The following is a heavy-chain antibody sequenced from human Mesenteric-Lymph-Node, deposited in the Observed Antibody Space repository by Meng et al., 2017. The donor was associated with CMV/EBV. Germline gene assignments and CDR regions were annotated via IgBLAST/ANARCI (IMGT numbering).Heavy chain of an antibody. D-gene: IGHD3-3*01. CDR1: GGTFSSYA. J-gene: IGHJ4*01. V-gene: IGHV1-69*10. CDR2: IIPLLDST. CDR3: ARDFGVPASAIDY. Sequence: SVKVSCKASGGTFSSYAISWVRQAPGQGLEWMGEIIPLLDSTTYAQKFQDRVAITADKSTTTVYMDLRNLRSEDTAVYYCARDFGVPASAIDYWGHGTVVTVSS.